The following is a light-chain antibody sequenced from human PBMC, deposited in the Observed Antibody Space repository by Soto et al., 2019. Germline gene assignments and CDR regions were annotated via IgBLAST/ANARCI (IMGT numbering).Light chain of an antibody. CDR2: GAS. CDR3: QQYYNWPPYT. Sequence: EIVLTQSPDTLSLSPGERATLSCRASQSVDTNVAWYQQKPGQAPRLLVHGASMRAAGVPARFTGSGSGTDFTLTISGLQSDDFAVYYCQQYYNWPPYTFGQGTKLQIE. J-gene: IGKJ2*01. V-gene: IGKV3-15*01. CDR1: QSVDTN.